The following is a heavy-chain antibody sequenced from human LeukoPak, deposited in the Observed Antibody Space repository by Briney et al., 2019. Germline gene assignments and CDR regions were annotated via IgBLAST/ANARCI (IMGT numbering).Heavy chain of an antibody. J-gene: IGHJ4*02. CDR2: ISGSGSTI. CDR3: ARGHYDSSGYGYFDY. D-gene: IGHD3-22*01. CDR1: GFTFSSYA. V-gene: IGHV3-23*01. Sequence: GGSLRLSCAASGFTFSSYAMSWVRQAPGKGLEWVSAISGSGSTIYYADSVKGRFTISRDNAKNSLYLQMNSLRAEDTAVYYCARGHYDSSGYGYFDYWGQGTLVTVSS.